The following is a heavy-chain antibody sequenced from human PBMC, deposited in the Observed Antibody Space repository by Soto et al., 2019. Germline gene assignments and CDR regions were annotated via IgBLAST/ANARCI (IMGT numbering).Heavy chain of an antibody. CDR2: IYYSGST. D-gene: IGHD3-22*01. CDR3: ARAHLYSGYYCY. CDR1: GGSISSYY. V-gene: IGHV4-59*01. Sequence: PSETLSLTCTVSGGSISSYYWSWIRQPPGKGLEWIGYIYYSGSTNYNPSLKSRVTISVDTSKNQFSLKLSSVTAADTAVYYCARAHLYSGYYCYWGQGTLVT. J-gene: IGHJ4*02.